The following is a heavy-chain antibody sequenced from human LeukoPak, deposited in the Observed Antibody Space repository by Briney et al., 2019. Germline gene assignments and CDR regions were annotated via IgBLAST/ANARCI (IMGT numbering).Heavy chain of an antibody. J-gene: IGHJ4*02. CDR1: GGTFSSYA. CDR3: ARGRVWVHYDSSGYTLDY. D-gene: IGHD3-22*01. Sequence: SVKVSCKASGGTFSSYAISWVRQAPGQGLEWMGRIIPILGIANYAQKFQGRVTITADKSTSTAYMELSSLRSEDTAVYYCARGRVWVHYDSSGYTLDYWGQGTLVTVSS. V-gene: IGHV1-69*04. CDR2: IIPILGIA.